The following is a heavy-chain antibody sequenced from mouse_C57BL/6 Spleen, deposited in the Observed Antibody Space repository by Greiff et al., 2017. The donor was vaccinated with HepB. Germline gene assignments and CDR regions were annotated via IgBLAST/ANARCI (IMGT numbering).Heavy chain of an antibody. V-gene: IGHV1-52*01. Sequence: VQLQQSGAELVRPGSSVKLSCKASGYTFTSYWMHWVKQRPIQGLEWIGNIDPSDSETHYNQKFKDKATLTVDKSSSTAYMQLSSLTSEDSAVYYCARSGDWERYFDYWGQGTTLTVSS. CDR1: GYTFTSYW. CDR2: IDPSDSET. CDR3: ARSGDWERYFDY. J-gene: IGHJ2*01. D-gene: IGHD4-1*01.